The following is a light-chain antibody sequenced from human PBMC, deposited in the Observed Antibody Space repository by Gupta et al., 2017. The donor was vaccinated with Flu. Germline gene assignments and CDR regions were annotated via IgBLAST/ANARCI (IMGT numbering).Light chain of an antibody. J-gene: IGKJ3*01. CDR3: KQCSTRLT. V-gene: IGKV3-11*01. CDR2: DAS. Sequence: EIVLTQSPATLSLSPGERATLSCRASQSVSSYLAWYQQKPGQATRLLIYDASNRANGIPARFSVSGSGTDFTLTISSLETEDFAVYSCKQCSTRLTFGHGTKVDIK. CDR1: QSVSSY.